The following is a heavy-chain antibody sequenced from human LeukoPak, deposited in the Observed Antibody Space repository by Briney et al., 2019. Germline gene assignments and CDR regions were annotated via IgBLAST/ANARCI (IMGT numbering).Heavy chain of an antibody. J-gene: IGHJ4*02. CDR2: ISSSSSTI. V-gene: IGHV3-48*02. CDR3: ARDGENYYDSSGYYGY. D-gene: IGHD3-22*01. Sequence: PGGSLRLSCAASGFTFSSYSMNWVRQAPGKGLEWVSYISSSSSTIYYADSVKGRFTISRDNAKNSLYLQMNSLRDEDTAVYYCARDGENYYDSSGYYGYWGQGTLVTVSS. CDR1: GFTFSSYS.